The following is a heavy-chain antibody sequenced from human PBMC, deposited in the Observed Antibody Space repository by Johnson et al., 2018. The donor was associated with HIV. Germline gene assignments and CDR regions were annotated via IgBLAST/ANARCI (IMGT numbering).Heavy chain of an antibody. Sequence: VRLVESGGGLVQPGGSLRLSCAASGFTVSSDYMSWVRQAPGKGLVWVSRMNGDGSSTTYADSVKGRYTISRANAKNTRYLQMNSLRAEDTAVYYCAREMRWPSKAAFDIWGQGTMVTVSS. V-gene: IGHV3-74*01. CDR1: GFTVSSDY. D-gene: IGHD5-24*01. CDR3: AREMRWPSKAAFDI. J-gene: IGHJ3*02. CDR2: MNGDGSST.